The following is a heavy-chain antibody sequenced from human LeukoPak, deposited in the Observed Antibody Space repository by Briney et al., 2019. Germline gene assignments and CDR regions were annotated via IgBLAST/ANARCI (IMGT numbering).Heavy chain of an antibody. Sequence: SVKVSCKASGGTFSSYAISWVRQAPGQGLEWMGGIIPIFGTANYAQKFQGRVTITADESTSTAYMELSSLRSEDTAVYYCAKDLYYYGSGSTRIYYYYMDVWGKGTTVTVSS. CDR2: IIPIFGTA. CDR1: GGTFSSYA. CDR3: AKDLYYYGSGSTRIYYYYMDV. D-gene: IGHD3-10*01. V-gene: IGHV1-69*13. J-gene: IGHJ6*03.